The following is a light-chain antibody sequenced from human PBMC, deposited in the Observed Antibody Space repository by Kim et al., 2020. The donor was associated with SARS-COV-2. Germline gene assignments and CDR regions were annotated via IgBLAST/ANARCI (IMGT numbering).Light chain of an antibody. CDR3: CSYAGSVV. Sequence: QSALTQPRSVSGSPGQSVTISCTGTSSDVGGYNYVSWYQQHPGKAPKLMIYDVSKRPSGVPDRFSGSTSGNTASLTVSGLQAEDEADYYCCSYAGSVVFGGGTQLTVL. J-gene: IGLJ2*01. V-gene: IGLV2-11*01. CDR1: SSDVGGYNY. CDR2: DVS.